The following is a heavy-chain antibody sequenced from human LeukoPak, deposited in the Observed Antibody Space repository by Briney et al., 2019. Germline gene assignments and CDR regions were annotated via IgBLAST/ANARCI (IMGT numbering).Heavy chain of an antibody. CDR1: GFTFSSYA. CDR2: ISYDGSNK. CDR3: ARTHYYYDSSGYYDY. J-gene: IGHJ4*02. Sequence: GRSLRLSCAASGFTFSSYAMHWVRQAPGKGLEWVAVISYDGSNKYYADSVKGRFTISRDNSKNTLYLQMNSLRAEDTAVYYCARTHYYYDSSGYYDYWGQGTLVTVSS. D-gene: IGHD3-22*01. V-gene: IGHV3-30-3*01.